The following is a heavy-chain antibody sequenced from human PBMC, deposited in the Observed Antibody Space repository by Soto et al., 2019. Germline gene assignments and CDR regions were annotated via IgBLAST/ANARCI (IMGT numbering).Heavy chain of an antibody. Sequence: QVQLVESGGGLVKPGGSLRLSCAASGFTFGDYYMSWIRQAPGKGLEWVSYISSSGSSTYYVDSVRGRFTISRDNAKNSLYLQMDSLGAEDTAVYYFARAAAARHAAWYWGQGTLVTVSS. J-gene: IGHJ4*02. V-gene: IGHV3-11*01. CDR1: GFTFGDYY. D-gene: IGHD6-13*01. CDR2: ISSSGSST. CDR3: ARAAAARHAAWY.